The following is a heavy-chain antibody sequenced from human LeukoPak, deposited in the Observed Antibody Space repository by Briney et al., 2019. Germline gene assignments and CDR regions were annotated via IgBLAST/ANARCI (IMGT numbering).Heavy chain of an antibody. CDR3: ARGGGSGYSYG. V-gene: IGHV4-59*01. CDR1: GGSISSYY. J-gene: IGHJ4*02. CDR2: IYYSGST. D-gene: IGHD5-18*01. Sequence: SETLSLTCTVSGGSISSYYWTWIQQPPGKGLEWIGYIYYSGSTNYNPSLKSRVTISVDTSKNQFSLKLSSVTAADTAVYYCARGGGSGYSYGWGQGTLVTVSS.